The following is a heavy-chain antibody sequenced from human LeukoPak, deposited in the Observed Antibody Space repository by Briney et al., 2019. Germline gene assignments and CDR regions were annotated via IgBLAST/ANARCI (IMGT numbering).Heavy chain of an antibody. D-gene: IGHD1-26*01. Sequence: GGSLRLSCAVSGFSFSKDSMSWVRQAPGRGLEWVSTISGSGGTTYYADSVKGRFTISRDNSKNTLYLQMNTLTAEDAAIFYCVTSRLTGTYLEGYFDLWGRGTLVTVSS. CDR1: GFSFSKDS. V-gene: IGHV3-23*01. J-gene: IGHJ2*01. CDR3: VTSRLTGTYLEGYFDL. CDR2: ISGSGGTT.